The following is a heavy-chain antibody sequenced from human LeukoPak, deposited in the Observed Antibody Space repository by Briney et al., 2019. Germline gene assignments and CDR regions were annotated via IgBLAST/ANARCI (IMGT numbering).Heavy chain of an antibody. Sequence: ASVKVSCKASGYTFTSYGISWVRQAPGQGLEWMGWISAYNGNTNYAQKLQGRVTMTTDTSTSTAYMELRSLRSDDTAVYYCARDPTVVTRPPRGDYWAQGTLVTVSP. J-gene: IGHJ4*02. D-gene: IGHD4-23*01. CDR2: ISAYNGNT. V-gene: IGHV1-18*01. CDR3: ARDPTVVTRPPRGDY. CDR1: GYTFTSYG.